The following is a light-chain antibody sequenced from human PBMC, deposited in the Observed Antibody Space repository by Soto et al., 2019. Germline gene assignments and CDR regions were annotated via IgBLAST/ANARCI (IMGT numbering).Light chain of an antibody. V-gene: IGKV1-9*01. J-gene: IGKJ1*01. CDR2: AAS. CDR1: QAISSY. CDR3: LQDYGDSWT. Sequence: IQLTQSPSSLSASVGDRVTITCRASQAISSYFAWYQQKPGKAPKLLIYAASTLQSGVPSRFSGSRSGTEFTLTISSLQPEDFASYYCLQDYGDSWTFGQGTKVDIK.